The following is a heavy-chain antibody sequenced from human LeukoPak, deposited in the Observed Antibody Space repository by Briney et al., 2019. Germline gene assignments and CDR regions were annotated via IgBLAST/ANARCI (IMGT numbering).Heavy chain of an antibody. Sequence: SETLPLTCTVSGGSISSYYWSWIRQPPGKGLEWIGYIYYSGSTNYNPSLKSRVTISVDTSKNQFSLKLSSVTAADTAVYYCARGRSMGLRLGELSFIDYWGQGTLVTVSS. D-gene: IGHD3-16*02. CDR2: IYYSGST. CDR1: GGSISSYY. CDR3: ARGRSMGLRLGELSFIDY. V-gene: IGHV4-59*01. J-gene: IGHJ4*02.